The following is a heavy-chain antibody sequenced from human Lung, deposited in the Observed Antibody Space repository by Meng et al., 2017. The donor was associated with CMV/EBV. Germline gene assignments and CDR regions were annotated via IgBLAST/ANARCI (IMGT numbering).Heavy chain of an antibody. CDR2: ISYDGDKK. CDR1: GYSFGNYA. CDR3: ARVYYDSTNYYFSFGY. Sequence: GGSXRLXCVGSGYSFGNYAMHWVRQAPGKGLEWVAVISYDGDKKFYTDSVKGRFTISRDNSKNTLILQMNSLRTEDTAVYYCARVYYDSTNYYFSFGYWGQGT. D-gene: IGHD3-22*01. V-gene: IGHV3-30*03. J-gene: IGHJ4*02.